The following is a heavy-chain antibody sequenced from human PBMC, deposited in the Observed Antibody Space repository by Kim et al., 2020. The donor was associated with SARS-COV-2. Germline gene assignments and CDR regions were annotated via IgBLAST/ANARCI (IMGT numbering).Heavy chain of an antibody. D-gene: IGHD3-3*01. CDR2: ISGSGGST. J-gene: IGHJ6*03. Sequence: GGPLRLSCAASGFTFSSYAMSWVRQAPGKGLEWVSAISGSGGSTYYADSVKGRFTISRDNSKNTLYLQMNSLRAEDTAVYYCARDLGITIFGVVSLTVSAMDVWGKGTTVTVTS. CDR3: ARDLGITIFGVVSLTVSAMDV. CDR1: GFTFSSYA. V-gene: IGHV3-23*01.